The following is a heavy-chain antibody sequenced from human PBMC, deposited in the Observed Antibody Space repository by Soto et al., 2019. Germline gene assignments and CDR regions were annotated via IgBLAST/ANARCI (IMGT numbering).Heavy chain of an antibody. CDR2: INAGNGNT. V-gene: IGHV1-3*01. J-gene: IGHJ6*04. CDR3: ARDRRRYVGRYSGRGGMDV. D-gene: IGHD1-1*01. CDR1: GYTFTSYA. Sequence: QVQLVQSVAEVKKPGASVKVSCKASGYTFTSYAMHWVRQAPGQRLEWMGWINAGNGNTKYSQKFQGRVTITRDTSASTAYMELSSLRSEDTAVYYCARDRRRYVGRYSGRGGMDVWGEGTTVTVCS.